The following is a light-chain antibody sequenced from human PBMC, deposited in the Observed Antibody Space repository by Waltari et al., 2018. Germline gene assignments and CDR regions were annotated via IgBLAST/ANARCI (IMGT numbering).Light chain of an antibody. Sequence: DIQMTQSPSTLSASVGDRVTITCRASQSISDWLAWYQQKPGKAPKLLIYDASTLESGVPSRVSGSGSGTEFTLTISSLQPDDFATYYCQQYNDWSTFGQGTKLEI. CDR3: QQYNDWST. V-gene: IGKV1-5*01. CDR2: DAS. J-gene: IGKJ2*01. CDR1: QSISDW.